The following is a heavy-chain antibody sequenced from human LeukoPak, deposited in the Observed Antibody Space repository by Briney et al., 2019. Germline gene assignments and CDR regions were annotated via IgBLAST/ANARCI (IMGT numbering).Heavy chain of an antibody. V-gene: IGHV4-39*01. D-gene: IGHD3-10*01. CDR2: IYYSGRT. J-gene: IGHJ4*02. Sequence: SETLSLTCTVSGGSISSSSYYWGWIRQPPGKGLEWIGSIYYSGRTYYNPSLKSRVTISVDTSKNQFSLKLSSVTAADTAVYYCATGQYYSGSSYNTFDYWGQGTLVTVPS. CDR3: ATGQYYSGSSYNTFDY. CDR1: GGSISSSSYY.